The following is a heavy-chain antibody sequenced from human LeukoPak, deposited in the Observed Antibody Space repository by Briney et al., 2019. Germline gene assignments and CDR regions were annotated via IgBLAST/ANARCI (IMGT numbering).Heavy chain of an antibody. CDR1: GYTFTNYY. CDR2: INPNTGGT. J-gene: IGHJ4*02. D-gene: IGHD3-10*01. Sequence: ASVKVSFKASGYTFTNYYMHWVRQAPGQGLEWMGWINPNTGGTNYAQKLQGRVTMTTDTSTTTAYMELTSLRSDDTAVYYCARDAPGLVRGVAQSDYWGLGTLVTVSS. V-gene: IGHV1-2*02. CDR3: ARDAPGLVRGVAQSDY.